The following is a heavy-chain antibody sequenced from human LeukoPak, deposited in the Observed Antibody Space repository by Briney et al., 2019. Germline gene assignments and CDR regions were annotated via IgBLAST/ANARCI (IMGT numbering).Heavy chain of an antibody. D-gene: IGHD3-3*01. Sequence: GGSLRLSCAASGFTFSNYNMNWVRQAPGKGLEWVSYISSSRSIKFYADSVKGRFTISRDNAKNSLYLQMNSLRDEDTAVYYCARDGRYYDFWNAYSNYYYHMDVWGKGTTVTVSS. CDR2: ISSSRSIK. J-gene: IGHJ6*03. CDR1: GFTFSNYN. CDR3: ARDGRYYDFWNAYSNYYYHMDV. V-gene: IGHV3-48*02.